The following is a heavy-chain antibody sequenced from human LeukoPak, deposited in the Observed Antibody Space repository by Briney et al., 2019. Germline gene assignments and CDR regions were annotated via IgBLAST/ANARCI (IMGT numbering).Heavy chain of an antibody. CDR1: GDSISSGDYY. J-gene: IGHJ3*02. CDR2: IYTSGST. CDR3: ARGPYKYDGSGAFDI. Sequence: SETLSLTCTVSGDSISSGDYYWSWIRQPAGKGLEWIGRIYTSGSTNYNHSLKSRVTISVDTSKNHFSLKLTSVTAADTAVYYCARGPYKYDGSGAFDIWGQGTMVTVSP. V-gene: IGHV4-61*02. D-gene: IGHD3-22*01.